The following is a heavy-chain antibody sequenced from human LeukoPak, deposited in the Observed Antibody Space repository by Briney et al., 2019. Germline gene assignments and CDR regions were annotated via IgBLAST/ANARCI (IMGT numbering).Heavy chain of an antibody. V-gene: IGHV3-21*01. D-gene: IGHD3-10*01. Sequence: GGSLRLSCAASGFTFSSYSMNWVRQAPGKGLEWVSSISSSSSYIYYADSVKGRFTISRDNAKNSLYLQMNSLRAEDTAVYYCARDPLLWFGESYKYYYGMDVWGQGTTVTVSS. CDR1: GFTFSSYS. CDR2: ISSSSSYI. J-gene: IGHJ6*02. CDR3: ARDPLLWFGESYKYYYGMDV.